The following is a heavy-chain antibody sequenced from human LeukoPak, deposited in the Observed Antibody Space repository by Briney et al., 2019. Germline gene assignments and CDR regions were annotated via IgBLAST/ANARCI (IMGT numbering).Heavy chain of an antibody. CDR3: ARGHHVVVATATWASDAFDL. V-gene: IGHV5-51*01. CDR2: IYPGDSDS. CDR1: GYSFTSYW. J-gene: IGHJ3*01. Sequence: GESLKISCKGSGYSFTSYWVGWVRQMPGKGLEWMGIIYPGDSDSRQSPSLRGQVTISADKSINTAYLQWNSLKASDTAMYYCARGHHVVVATATWASDAFDLWGQGTMVTVSS. D-gene: IGHD2-21*02.